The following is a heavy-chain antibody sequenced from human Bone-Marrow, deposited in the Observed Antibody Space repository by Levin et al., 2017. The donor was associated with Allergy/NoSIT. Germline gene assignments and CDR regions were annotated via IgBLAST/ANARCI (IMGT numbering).Heavy chain of an antibody. CDR1: GFTFGTSG. Sequence: PGGSLRLSCVASGFTFGTSGMTWVRQAPGKGLEWVAHIDRSGDATNHADSVKGRFTISRDNSKDTLFLQMNILRADDTALYYCAKGRYNYDSWGQGILVTVSS. CDR3: AKGRYNYDS. V-gene: IGHV3-23*01. D-gene: IGHD5-18*01. J-gene: IGHJ4*02. CDR2: IDRSGDAT.